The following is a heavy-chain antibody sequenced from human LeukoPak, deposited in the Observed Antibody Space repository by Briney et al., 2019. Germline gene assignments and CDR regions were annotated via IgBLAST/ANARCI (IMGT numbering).Heavy chain of an antibody. CDR1: GFTFDDYA. Sequence: GGSLRLSCAASGFTFDDYAMHWVRQAPGKGLEWVSLISGDGGSTYYADSVKGRFTISRDNSKNSLYLQINSLRTEDTALYYCGGTMADWYFDLWGRGTLVTVSS. CDR3: GGTMADWYFDL. V-gene: IGHV3-43*02. J-gene: IGHJ2*01. D-gene: IGHD4/OR15-4a*01. CDR2: ISGDGGST.